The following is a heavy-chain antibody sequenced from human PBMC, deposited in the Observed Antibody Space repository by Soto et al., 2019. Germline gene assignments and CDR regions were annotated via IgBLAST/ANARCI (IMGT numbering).Heavy chain of an antibody. V-gene: IGHV3-30*18. CDR3: AKDQASGQGSFDS. CDR1: GFTFNIYC. Sequence: GGSLRLSCAASGFTFNIYCIHWVRQAPDKGLEWVALISYDGINQYYADSVKGRFTISRDNSKNTLFLQMNSLRADDTAVYYCAKDQASGQGSFDSWGQGTLVTVCS. J-gene: IGHJ4*02. CDR2: ISYDGINQ.